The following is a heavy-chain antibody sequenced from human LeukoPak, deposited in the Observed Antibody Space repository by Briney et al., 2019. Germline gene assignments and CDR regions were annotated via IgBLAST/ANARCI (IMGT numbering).Heavy chain of an antibody. CDR1: GGSISSYY. J-gene: IGHJ3*02. CDR2: IYYSGST. CDR3: AGSHQWLDAFHI. Sequence: SETLSLTCTVSGGSISSYYWSWIRQPPGKGLEWIGYIYYSGSTNYNPSLKSRVTISVDTSNNQFSLKLNSVTAADTAVYYCAGSHQWLDAFHIWGQGTMVTVSS. D-gene: IGHD6-19*01. V-gene: IGHV4-59*08.